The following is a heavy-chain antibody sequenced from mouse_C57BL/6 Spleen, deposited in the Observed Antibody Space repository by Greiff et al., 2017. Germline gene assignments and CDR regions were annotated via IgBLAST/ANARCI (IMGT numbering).Heavy chain of an antibody. Sequence: VQLQQSGPELVKPGASVKIPCKASGYTFTDYNMDWVKQSHGKSLEWIGDINPNNGGTIYNQKFKGKATLTVDTSSSTACMELRSLTSEDTAVYYCARCSKGNWFAYWGQGTLVTVSA. CDR1: GYTFTDYN. V-gene: IGHV1-18*01. CDR3: ARCSKGNWFAY. J-gene: IGHJ3*01. CDR2: INPNNGGT.